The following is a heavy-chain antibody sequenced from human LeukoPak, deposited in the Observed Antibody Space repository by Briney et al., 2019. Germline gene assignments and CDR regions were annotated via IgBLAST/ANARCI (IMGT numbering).Heavy chain of an antibody. V-gene: IGHV3-7*01. CDR1: GFTFTTYW. CDR2: IKQDGTEK. Sequence: GESLRLSCAASGFTFTTYWMSWVRQAPGKGLEWVANIKQDGTEKYYVDSVKGRFTISRDNAKNSLNLQMNSLRVEDTAVYYCARVAKYYYGSETYYFFEHWGQGTPVTASS. CDR3: ARVAKYYYGSETYYFFEH. D-gene: IGHD3-10*01. J-gene: IGHJ4*02.